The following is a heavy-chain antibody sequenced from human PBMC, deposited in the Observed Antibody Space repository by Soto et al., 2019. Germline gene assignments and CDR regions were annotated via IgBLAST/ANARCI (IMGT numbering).Heavy chain of an antibody. D-gene: IGHD1-20*01. CDR2: IYPGDSDT. CDR1: GYSFTSYW. V-gene: IGHV5-51*01. Sequence: GESLKISCKGSGYSFTSYWIGWVRQMPGKGLEWMGIIYPGDSDTRYSPSFQGQVTISADKSISTAYLQWSSLKASDTAMYYCASHLFDYNWNDPGVDAFDIWGQGTMVTVSS. CDR3: ASHLFDYNWNDPGVDAFDI. J-gene: IGHJ3*02.